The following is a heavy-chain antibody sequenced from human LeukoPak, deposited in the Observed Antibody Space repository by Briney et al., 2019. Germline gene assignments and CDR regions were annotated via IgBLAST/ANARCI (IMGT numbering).Heavy chain of an antibody. Sequence: GGSLRLSCAVSGFTVSNNYMSWVRQAPGKGLERVSAIFSGGSTYYADSVKGRFTISRDNSENTVYLQMISLRAEDTAVYYCARDGIVGATDYWGPGTLVTVSS. J-gene: IGHJ4*02. D-gene: IGHD1-26*01. CDR3: ARDGIVGATDY. CDR2: IFSGGST. CDR1: GFTVSNNY. V-gene: IGHV3-53*01.